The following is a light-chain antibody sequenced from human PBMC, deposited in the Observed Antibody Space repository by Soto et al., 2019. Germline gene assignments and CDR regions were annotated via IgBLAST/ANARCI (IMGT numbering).Light chain of an antibody. CDR3: AAWDASLL. Sequence: QSVLTQPPSASGTPGQRVTISCSGSSSNIGSKYVYWYQQLPGTAPKLLIYRNNQRPSGVPDRFSGSKSGTSASLAISGLRSEDEADYYCAAWDASLLFGGGTKLTVL. J-gene: IGLJ2*01. CDR1: SSNIGSKY. V-gene: IGLV1-47*01. CDR2: RNN.